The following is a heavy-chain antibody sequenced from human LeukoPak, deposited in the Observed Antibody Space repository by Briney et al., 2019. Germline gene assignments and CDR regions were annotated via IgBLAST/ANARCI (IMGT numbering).Heavy chain of an antibody. J-gene: IGHJ5*02. CDR1: GFTFSSYG. CDR2: IWYDGSNK. D-gene: IGHD6-19*01. V-gene: IGHV3-33*06. CDR3: AKASLAVAGIFDP. Sequence: PGGSLRLSCAASGFTFSSYGMHWVRQAPGKGLEWVAVIWYDGSNKYYADSVKGRFTISRDNSKNTLYLQMNSLRAEDTAVYYCAKASLAVAGIFDPWGQGTLVTVSS.